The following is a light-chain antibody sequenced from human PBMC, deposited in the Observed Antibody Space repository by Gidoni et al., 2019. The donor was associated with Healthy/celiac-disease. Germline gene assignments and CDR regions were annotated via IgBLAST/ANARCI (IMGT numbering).Light chain of an antibody. V-gene: IGKV1-33*01. CDR2: DAS. CDR3: QQYDNLPVT. J-gene: IGKJ4*01. CDR1: QDISNY. Sequence: DIQMTQVPSSLSASVGDRVTITCQASQDISNYLNWYQQKPGKAPKLLIYDASNLETGVPSRFSGSGSGTDFTFTISSLQPEDIATYYCQQYDNLPVTFGGGTKVEIK.